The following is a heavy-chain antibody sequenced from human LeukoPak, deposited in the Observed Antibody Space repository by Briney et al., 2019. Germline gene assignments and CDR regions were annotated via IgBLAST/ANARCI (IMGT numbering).Heavy chain of an antibody. CDR2: IKQDGSEK. V-gene: IGHV3-7*03. Sequence: GGSLRLSCAASGFTFSSYWMSWVRQAPGKGLEWVANIKQDGSEKYYVDSVKGRFTISRDNSKNTLHLQMNSLRAEDTAVYYCAKSAYYDSSGFYREYYFDYWGQGTLVTVSS. CDR1: GFTFSSYW. CDR3: AKSAYYDSSGFYREYYFDY. J-gene: IGHJ4*02. D-gene: IGHD3-22*01.